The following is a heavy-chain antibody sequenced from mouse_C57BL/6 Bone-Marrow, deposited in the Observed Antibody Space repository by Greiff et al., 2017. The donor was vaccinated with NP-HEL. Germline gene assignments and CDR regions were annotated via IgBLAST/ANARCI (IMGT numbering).Heavy chain of an antibody. J-gene: IGHJ1*03. CDR2: IDPSDSYT. D-gene: IGHD1-1*01. Sequence: VQLQQPGAELVKPGASVKLSCKASGYTFTSYWMQWVKQRPGQGLEWIGEIDPSDSYTNYNQKFKGKATLTVDTSSSTAYMQLSSLTSEDSAVYYCARAVVHYWYFDVWGTGTTVTVSS. CDR3: ARAVVHYWYFDV. CDR1: GYTFTSYW. V-gene: IGHV1-50*01.